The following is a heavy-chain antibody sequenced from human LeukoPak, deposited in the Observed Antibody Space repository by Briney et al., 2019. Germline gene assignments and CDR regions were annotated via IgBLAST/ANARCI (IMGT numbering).Heavy chain of an antibody. J-gene: IGHJ6*02. CDR1: GLTFRSYA. CDR3: AKGRGATTYDLYWYGMDV. Sequence: GGSLRLSCAASGLTFRSYAMSWVRQAPGKGLEWVSGISGTGSSTDYVESAKGRFTISRDNSKNTLYLQMNSLRAEDTAAYYCAKGRGATTYDLYWYGMDVWGQGTTVTVSS. V-gene: IGHV3-23*01. D-gene: IGHD1-26*01. CDR2: ISGTGSST.